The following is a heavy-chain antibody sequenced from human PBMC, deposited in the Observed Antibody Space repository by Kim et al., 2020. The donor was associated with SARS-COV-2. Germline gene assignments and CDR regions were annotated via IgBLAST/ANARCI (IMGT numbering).Heavy chain of an antibody. Sequence: PSLECRDTISRATSKNQFSLKLSSVTAADTAVYYCARRLLGSGYRQFDYWGQGTLVTVSS. V-gene: IGHV4-39*01. CDR3: ARRLLGSGYRQFDY. J-gene: IGHJ4*02. D-gene: IGHD3-3*01.